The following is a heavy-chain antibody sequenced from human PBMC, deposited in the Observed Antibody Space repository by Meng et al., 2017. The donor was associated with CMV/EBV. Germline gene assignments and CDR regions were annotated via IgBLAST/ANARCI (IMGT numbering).Heavy chain of an antibody. Sequence: SETLSLTCAVYGGSFSGYYWSWIRQPPGKGLEWIGEINHSGSTNYNPSLKSRVTISVDTSKNQFSLKPSSVTAADTAVYYCARVVSCYCSSTSCYYYYGMDVWGQGTTVTVSS. D-gene: IGHD2-2*01. CDR1: GGSFSGYY. V-gene: IGHV4-34*01. CDR3: ARVVSCYCSSTSCYYYYGMDV. J-gene: IGHJ6*02. CDR2: INHSGST.